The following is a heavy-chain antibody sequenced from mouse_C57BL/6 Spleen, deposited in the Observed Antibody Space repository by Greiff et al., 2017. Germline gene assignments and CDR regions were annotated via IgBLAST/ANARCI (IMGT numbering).Heavy chain of an antibody. V-gene: IGHV1-7*01. CDR1: GYTFTSYW. CDR3: ARASELGFDY. Sequence: VQLQQSGAELAKPGASVKLSCKASGYTFTSYWMHWVKQRPGQGLEWIGYINPSSGYTKYNQKFKDKATLTVDKSSSTAYMQLSSLTSEDSAVYYCARASELGFDYWGQGTTLTVSS. D-gene: IGHD4-1*01. CDR2: INPSSGYT. J-gene: IGHJ2*01.